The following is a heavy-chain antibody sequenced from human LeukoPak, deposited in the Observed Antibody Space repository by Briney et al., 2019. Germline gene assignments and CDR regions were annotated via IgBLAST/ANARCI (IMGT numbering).Heavy chain of an antibody. CDR2: IYYSGST. CDR1: GGSVSSSSYY. V-gene: IGHV4-39*01. Sequence: SETLSLTCTVSGGSVSSSSYYWGWIRQPPGKGLEWIGSIYYSGSTYYNPSLKSRVTISVDTSKNQFSLKLSSVTAADTAVYYCARGRKRGFYWDGDHPLFDYWGQGTLVTVSS. J-gene: IGHJ4*02. CDR3: ARGRKRGFYWDGDHPLFDY. D-gene: IGHD4-17*01.